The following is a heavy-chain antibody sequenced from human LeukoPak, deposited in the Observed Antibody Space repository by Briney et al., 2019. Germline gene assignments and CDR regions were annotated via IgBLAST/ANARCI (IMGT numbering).Heavy chain of an antibody. J-gene: IGHJ5*02. Sequence: SETLSLTCTVSGGSTSSYYWSRIRQPPGKGLEWIGYIYYSGSTNYNPSLKSRVTISVDTSKNQFSLKLSSVTAADTAVYYCARTIEMATMTFDPWGQGTLVTVSS. CDR1: GGSTSSYY. V-gene: IGHV4-59*08. CDR3: ARTIEMATMTFDP. CDR2: IYYSGST. D-gene: IGHD5-24*01.